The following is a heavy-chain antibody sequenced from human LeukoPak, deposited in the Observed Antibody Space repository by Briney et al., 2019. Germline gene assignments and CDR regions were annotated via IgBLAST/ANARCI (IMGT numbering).Heavy chain of an antibody. CDR1: GFTFSSHA. CDR3: VKDMMVVAALDY. J-gene: IGHJ4*02. CDR2: ISSNGGNT. V-gene: IGHV3-64D*06. D-gene: IGHD2-15*01. Sequence: GGSLRLSCSASGFTFSSHAMHWVRQAPGKGLEYVSGISSNGGNTYYADSVKGRFTISRDNSKNTLYLQMSSPRPEDTAVYYCVKDMMVVAALDYWGQGTLVTVSS.